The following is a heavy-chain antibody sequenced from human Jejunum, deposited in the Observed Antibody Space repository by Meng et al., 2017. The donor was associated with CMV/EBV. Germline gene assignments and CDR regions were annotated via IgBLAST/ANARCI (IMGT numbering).Heavy chain of an antibody. D-gene: IGHD4-17*01. CDR2: ISIGGNAA. CDR3: IRGPYGADSWYDY. CDR1: GFTFSSYE. J-gene: IGHJ4*02. V-gene: IGHV3-48*03. Sequence: SGFTFSSYEMTWVRQAPGKGLEFISFISIGGNAAYYAASVRGRFTISRDDAKSSVFLQMNSLRVEDTAVYYCIRGPYGADSWYDYWGQGTLVTVSS.